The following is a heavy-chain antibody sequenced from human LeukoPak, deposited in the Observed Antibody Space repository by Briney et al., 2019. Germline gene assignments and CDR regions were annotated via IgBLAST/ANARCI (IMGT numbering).Heavy chain of an antibody. D-gene: IGHD2-21*01. V-gene: IGHV4-30-4*08. CDR3: ARDLVVIATKYAPTL. J-gene: IGHJ3*01. Sequence: PSETLSLTCTVSGGSISSGDYDWSWIRQPPGKGVEWIGYIYYSGSTYYNPSLKSRVTISVDTSKNQFSLKLSSVTAADTAVYYCARDLVVIATKYAPTLWGQGTMVTVSS. CDR2: IYYSGST. CDR1: GGSISSGDYD.